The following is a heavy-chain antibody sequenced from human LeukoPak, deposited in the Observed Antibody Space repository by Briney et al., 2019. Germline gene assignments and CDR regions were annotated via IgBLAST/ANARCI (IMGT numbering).Heavy chain of an antibody. V-gene: IGHV4-61*08. J-gene: IGHJ4*02. D-gene: IGHD1-26*01. Sequence: SETLSPTCTVSGASVGSAGYHWSWIRQPPGGGLEWIGYIYYISNTNYNPSLKSRVTMSVDPSKNQFSLKLNSVTAADTAVYCCARTQSQSGSYRYYFGYWGQGTLVTVSS. CDR1: GASVGSAGYH. CDR2: IYYISNT. CDR3: ARTQSQSGSYRYYFGY.